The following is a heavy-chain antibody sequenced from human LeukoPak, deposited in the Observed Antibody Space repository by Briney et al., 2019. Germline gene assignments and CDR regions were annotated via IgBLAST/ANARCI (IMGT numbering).Heavy chain of an antibody. V-gene: IGHV3-9*03. CDR1: GFTLSDHY. CDR2: ISWNSGSI. Sequence: GGSLRLSCAASGFTLSDHYMHWVRQAPGKGLEWVSGISWNSGSIGYADFVKGRFTISRDNAKNSLYLQMNSLRAEDMALYYCAKDFGAYYDYVWGSYRSGELWKAFNIWGQGTMVTVSS. J-gene: IGHJ3*02. D-gene: IGHD3-16*02. CDR3: AKDFGAYYDYVWGSYRSGELWKAFNI.